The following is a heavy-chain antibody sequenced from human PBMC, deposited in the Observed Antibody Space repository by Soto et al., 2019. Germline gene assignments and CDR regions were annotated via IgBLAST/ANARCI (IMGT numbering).Heavy chain of an antibody. Sequence: EVQLLESGGGLVQPGGSLRLSCAASGFTFSSYAMSWVRQAPGKGLEWVSTITGSGGSTYYADSVKGRFTISRDNSKNTLYLQRNSLRAEDTAMYYCAKGSSGWLYYWGQGTLVTVSS. D-gene: IGHD6-19*01. CDR3: AKGSSGWLYY. J-gene: IGHJ4*02. CDR2: ITGSGGST. CDR1: GFTFSSYA. V-gene: IGHV3-23*01.